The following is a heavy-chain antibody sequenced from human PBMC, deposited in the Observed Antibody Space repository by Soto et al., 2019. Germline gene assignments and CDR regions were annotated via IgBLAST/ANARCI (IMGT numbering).Heavy chain of an antibody. D-gene: IGHD6-19*01. Sequence: EVQLVESGGGLVKPGGSLRLSCAASGFTFSSYSMNWVRQAPGKGLEWVSSISSSSSYIYYADSVKGRFTISRDNAKNSLYLQMNCLRAEDTAVYYCARAPYSSGPYYFDYWGQGTLVTVSS. CDR1: GFTFSSYS. V-gene: IGHV3-21*01. J-gene: IGHJ4*02. CDR2: ISSSSSYI. CDR3: ARAPYSSGPYYFDY.